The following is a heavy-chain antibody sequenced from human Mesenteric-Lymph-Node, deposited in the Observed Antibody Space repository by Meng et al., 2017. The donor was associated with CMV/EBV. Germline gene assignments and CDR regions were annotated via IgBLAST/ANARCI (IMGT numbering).Heavy chain of an antibody. Sequence: SETLSLTCTVSGDSISSGSYYWGWFRQPPGKGLEWIGSIYYSGNSYYKLSLKSRVTISIDTSKNQFSLKVSSVTAADTAVYYCAKGYSSSDVYWGQGTLVTVSS. D-gene: IGHD5-12*01. CDR1: GDSISSGSYY. CDR3: AKGYSSSDVY. V-gene: IGHV4-39*07. J-gene: IGHJ4*02. CDR2: IYYSGNS.